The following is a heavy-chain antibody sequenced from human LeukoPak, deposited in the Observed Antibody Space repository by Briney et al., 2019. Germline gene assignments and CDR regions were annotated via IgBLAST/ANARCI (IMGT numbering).Heavy chain of an antibody. CDR2: ISSSSSYI. CDR1: GFTFSSYS. D-gene: IGHD3-10*01. V-gene: IGHV3-21*01. CDR3: ARGSGRNPYYFDY. J-gene: IGHJ4*02. Sequence: GGSPRLSCAASGFTFSSYSMNWVRQAPGKGLEWVSSISSSSSYIYYADSVKGRFTISRDNAKNSLYLQMNSLRAEDTAVYYCARGSGRNPYYFDYWGQGTLVTVSS.